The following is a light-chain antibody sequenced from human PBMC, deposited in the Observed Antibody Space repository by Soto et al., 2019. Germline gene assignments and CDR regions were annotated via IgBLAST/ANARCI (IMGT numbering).Light chain of an antibody. CDR2: LEGDGSY. V-gene: IGLV4-60*02. CDR1: SGHSSFI. Sequence: QLVLTQSSSASASPGSSVKLTCTLSSGHSSFIIAWHQQQPGKAPRFLMKLEGDGSYDKGSGVPDRFSGSSSGADRYLTISNLPFEDEADYYCETWDDNTWVFGGGTKLTVL. J-gene: IGLJ3*02. CDR3: ETWDDNTWV.